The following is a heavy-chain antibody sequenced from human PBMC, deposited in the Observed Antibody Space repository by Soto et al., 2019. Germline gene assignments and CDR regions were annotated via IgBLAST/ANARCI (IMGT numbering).Heavy chain of an antibody. V-gene: IGHV3-15*01. J-gene: IGHJ4*02. Sequence: GGSLRLSCAASGFTFSNAWMSWVRQAPGKGLEWVGRIKSKTDGGTTDYAAPVKGRFTISRDDSKNTLYLQMNSLKTEDTAVYYCATDGNGDYIFDYWGQGTLVTVSS. CDR1: GFTFSNAW. CDR2: IKSKTDGGTT. D-gene: IGHD4-17*01. CDR3: ATDGNGDYIFDY.